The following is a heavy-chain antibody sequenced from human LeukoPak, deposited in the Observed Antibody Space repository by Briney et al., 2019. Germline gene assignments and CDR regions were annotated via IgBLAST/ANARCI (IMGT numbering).Heavy chain of an antibody. CDR1: GFTVSSNY. V-gene: IGHV3-53*01. J-gene: IGHJ3*02. Sequence: PGGSLRLSCAASGFTVSSNYMSWVRQAPGKGLEWVSVIYSGGSTYYADSVKGRFTISRDNSKNTLYLQMNSLRAEDTAVYYCARTDYYDSSGYYFKDGAFDIWGQGTMVTVSS. CDR3: ARTDYYDSSGYYFKDGAFDI. CDR2: IYSGGST. D-gene: IGHD3-22*01.